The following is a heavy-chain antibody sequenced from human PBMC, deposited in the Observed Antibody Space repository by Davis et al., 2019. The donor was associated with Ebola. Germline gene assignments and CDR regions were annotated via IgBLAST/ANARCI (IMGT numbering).Heavy chain of an antibody. J-gene: IGHJ4*02. D-gene: IGHD3-10*01. Sequence: GESLKISCAASGFTFSSYWMSWVRQAPGKGLEWVANINQDGSEKYYADSVKGRFTISRDNAKNTVYLQMNSLRAEDTAVYYCARDGSHYDFDYWGQGTLVTVAS. CDR3: ARDGSHYDFDY. V-gene: IGHV3-7*01. CDR2: INQDGSEK. CDR1: GFTFSSYW.